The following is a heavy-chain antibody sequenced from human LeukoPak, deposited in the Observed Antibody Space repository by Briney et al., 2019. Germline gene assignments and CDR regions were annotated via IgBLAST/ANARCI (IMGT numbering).Heavy chain of an antibody. CDR2: ISYDGSNE. D-gene: IGHD6-6*01. J-gene: IGHJ3*02. Sequence: GSLRLSCAASGFTVSSNYMSWVRPAPGKGLEWVAVISYDGSNEYYADSVKGRFTISRDNSKNTLYLQMNSLRAEDTAVYYCAKDIGAARPVAFDIWGQGTMVTVSS. V-gene: IGHV3-30*18. CDR3: AKDIGAARPVAFDI. CDR1: GFTVSSNY.